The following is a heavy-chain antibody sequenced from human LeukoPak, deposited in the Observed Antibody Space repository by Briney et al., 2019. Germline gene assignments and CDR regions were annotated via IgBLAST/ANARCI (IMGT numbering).Heavy chain of an antibody. J-gene: IGHJ3*02. CDR3: ARDGGDIAFDI. V-gene: IGHV3-21*01. CDR2: ISSTSTYI. Sequence: PGGSLRLSCAASAFTFSSYEMNWVRQAPGKGLEWVSSISSTSTYIYYADSVKGRFAISRDNAKNSLYLQMNSLRAEDTAVYYCARDGGDIAFDIWGQGTVVTVSS. D-gene: IGHD3-10*01. CDR1: AFTFSSYE.